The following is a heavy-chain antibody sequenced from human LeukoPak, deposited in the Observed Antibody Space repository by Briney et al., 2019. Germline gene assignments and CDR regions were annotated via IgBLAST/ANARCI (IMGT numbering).Heavy chain of an antibody. CDR1: GGSISSSSYY. Sequence: PSETLSLTCTVSGGSISSSSYYWGWIRQPPGKGLEWIGSIYYSGSTYYNPSLKSRVTMSVDTSKNQFSLKLSSVTAADTAVYYCARDQYSSGWYEVYYYYYMDVWGKGTTVTISS. CDR3: ARDQYSSGWYEVYYYYYMDV. V-gene: IGHV4-39*07. CDR2: IYYSGST. D-gene: IGHD6-19*01. J-gene: IGHJ6*03.